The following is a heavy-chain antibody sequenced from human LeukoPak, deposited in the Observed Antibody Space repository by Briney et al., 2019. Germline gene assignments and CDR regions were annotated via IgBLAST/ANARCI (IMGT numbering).Heavy chain of an antibody. CDR2: ISGSGGTT. CDR3: AKDHPSGYYFDY. D-gene: IGHD1-14*01. CDR1: GFTFSTYA. J-gene: IGHJ4*02. Sequence: PGGSLRLSCAASGFTFSTYAMSWVRQAPGKGLEWVSTISGSGGTTDYADSVKGRFTISRDNSKSTLYLQMNSLRAEDTAVYYCAKDHPSGYYFDYWGQGTLVTASS. V-gene: IGHV3-23*01.